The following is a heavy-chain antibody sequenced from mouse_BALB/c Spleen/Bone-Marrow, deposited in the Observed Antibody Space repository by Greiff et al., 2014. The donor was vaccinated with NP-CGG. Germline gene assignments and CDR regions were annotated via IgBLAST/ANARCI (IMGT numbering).Heavy chain of an antibody. CDR1: GFSLTNYG. D-gene: IGHD1-2*01. CDR3: ARITTATGAMDY. CDR2: IWADGST. V-gene: IGHV2-9*02. J-gene: IGHJ4*01. Sequence: VMLVESGPGLVAPSQSLSITCTVSGFSLTNYGVHWVRQPPGKGLEWLGVIWADGSTNYHSALMSRLSISKDNSKSQVFFKMNSLQTDDTAMYYCARITTATGAMDYWGQGTSVTVSS.